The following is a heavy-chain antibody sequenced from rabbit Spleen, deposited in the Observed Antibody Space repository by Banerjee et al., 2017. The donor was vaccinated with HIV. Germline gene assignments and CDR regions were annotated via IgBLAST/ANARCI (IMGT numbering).Heavy chain of an antibody. CDR2: ISGGIFDTT. D-gene: IGHD8-1*01. V-gene: IGHV1S40*01. CDR1: GFSFSSSYY. J-gene: IGHJ4*01. CDR3: ARSYGSSYYQYNL. Sequence: QSLEESGGDLVKPGASLTLTCTASGFSFSSSYYMCWVRQAPGKGPEWIGCISGGIFDTTYYASWAKGRFTISKTSSTTVTLQMTSLTAADTATYFCARSYGSSYYQYNLWGPAPSSPS.